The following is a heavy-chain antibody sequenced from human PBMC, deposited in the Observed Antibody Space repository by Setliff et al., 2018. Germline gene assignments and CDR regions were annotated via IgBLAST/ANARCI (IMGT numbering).Heavy chain of an antibody. CDR1: AFTFKIYW. Sequence: GGSLRLSCAASAFTFKIYWMSWVRQAPGKGLEWVANIKGDGSEKFYLDSVKGRFTISRDNAKNSLYLQMNSLRAEDTAVYYCARDRISRYYDSGAHAFDIWGQGTMVTVSS. CDR3: ARDRISRYYDSGAHAFDI. D-gene: IGHD3-22*01. V-gene: IGHV3-7*03. J-gene: IGHJ3*02. CDR2: IKGDGSEK.